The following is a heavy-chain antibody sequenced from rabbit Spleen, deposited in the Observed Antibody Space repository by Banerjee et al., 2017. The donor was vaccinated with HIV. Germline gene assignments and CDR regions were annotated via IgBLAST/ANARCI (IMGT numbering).Heavy chain of an antibody. D-gene: IGHD2-1*01. J-gene: IGHJ3*01. CDR3: ATGINSDSRRINL. CDR2: IDTSSSGST. V-gene: IGHV1S40*01. Sequence: QSLEESGGDLVKPGASLTLTCTASGFSFSSSDYMCWVHQAPGKGLEWIACIDTSSSGSTYSATWAKGRFTISKTSSTTVSLQMTSLTAADTATYFCATGINSDSRRINLWGQGTLVTVS. CDR1: GFSFSSSDY.